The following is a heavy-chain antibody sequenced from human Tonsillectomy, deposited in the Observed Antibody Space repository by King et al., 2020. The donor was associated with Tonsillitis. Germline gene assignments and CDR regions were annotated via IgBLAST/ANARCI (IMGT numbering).Heavy chain of an antibody. CDR2: ISSNGGSI. J-gene: IGHJ3*02. CDR3: VIFGGNENDAFDI. CDR1: VFTFSSYA. V-gene: IGHV3-64D*06. Sequence: VQLVESGGGLVQPGGSLRLSCSAPVFTFSSYAMPWVRQPPGKGLEYVSAISSNGGSIYYPTSVKGSFTISRDNSKNTLYLQMSSLGAEDTAVYYCVIFGGNENDAFDIWGQGTMVTVSS. D-gene: IGHD4-23*01.